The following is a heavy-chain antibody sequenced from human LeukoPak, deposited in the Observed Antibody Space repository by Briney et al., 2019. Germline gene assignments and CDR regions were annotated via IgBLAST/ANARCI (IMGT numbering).Heavy chain of an antibody. V-gene: IGHV7-4-1*02. CDR1: GYTFTSYA. Sequence: ASVKVSCKASGYTFTSYAMNWVRQAPGQGLEWMGWINTNTGNPTYAQGFTGRFVFSWDTSVSTAYLQISSLKAEDTAVYYCARADDSSGYYYEFIDYWGQGTLVTVFS. J-gene: IGHJ4*02. D-gene: IGHD3-22*01. CDR3: ARADDSSGYYYEFIDY. CDR2: INTNTGNP.